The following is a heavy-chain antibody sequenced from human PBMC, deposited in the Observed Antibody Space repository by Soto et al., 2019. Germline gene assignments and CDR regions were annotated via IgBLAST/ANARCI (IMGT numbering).Heavy chain of an antibody. CDR2: IYPGDSDT. V-gene: IGHV5-51*01. D-gene: IGHD6-19*01. J-gene: IGHJ4*02. CDR1: GYSFTSYW. CDR3: ASLCSYSSGRLDY. Sequence: GESLKISCKGSGYSFTSYWIGWVRQMPGKGLEWMGIIYPGDSDTRYSPSFKGQVTISADKSISTAYLQWSSLKASDTAKYYCASLCSYSSGRLDYWCQGTLCAVGS.